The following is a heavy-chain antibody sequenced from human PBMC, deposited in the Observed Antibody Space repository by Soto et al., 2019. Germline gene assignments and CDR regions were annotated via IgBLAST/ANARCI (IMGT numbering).Heavy chain of an antibody. Sequence: GSLRLSCAASGFTFRNYGMHWVGQAPGKGLEWVAVIGDDGSVKDYAGSVKGRLTISRDNSKNTMYLQMNSLRAEDTAVYYCAKEFTFDSWIFDYWGQGTLVTVSS. CDR2: IGDDGSVK. V-gene: IGHV3-30*18. J-gene: IGHJ4*02. CDR1: GFTFRNYG. CDR3: AKEFTFDSWIFDY. D-gene: IGHD3-9*01.